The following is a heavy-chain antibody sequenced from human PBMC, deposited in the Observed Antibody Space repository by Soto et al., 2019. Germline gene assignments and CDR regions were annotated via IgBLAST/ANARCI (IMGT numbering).Heavy chain of an antibody. V-gene: IGHV4-31*03. D-gene: IGHD3-10*01. CDR3: ARDILLWFGELPPRAHDAFDI. Sequence: QVQLQESGPGLVKPSQTLSLTCTVSGGSISSGGYFWSWIRQHPGKGLEWIGDINYSGSTYSNPSLKIRVTISVYTSKNQFALKLSSVTAAATAVYYCARDILLWFGELPPRAHDAFDIWGQGTMVTVSS. J-gene: IGHJ3*02. CDR1: GGSISSGGYF. CDR2: INYSGST.